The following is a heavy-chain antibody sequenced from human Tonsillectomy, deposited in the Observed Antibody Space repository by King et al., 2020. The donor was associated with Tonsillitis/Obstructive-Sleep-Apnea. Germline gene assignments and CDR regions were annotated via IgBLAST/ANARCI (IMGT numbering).Heavy chain of an antibody. CDR3: AGGLVEGSSSHYYYYYMDV. D-gene: IGHD6-6*01. J-gene: IGHJ6*03. Sequence: QLVQSGAEVKKPGSSVKVSCKASGGTFSSYAISWVRQAPGQGLEWMGGIIPIFGTANYAQKFQGRVTITADESTSTAYMELSSLRSEDTAVYYCAGGLVEGSSSHYYYYYMDVWGKGTTVTVSS. CDR1: GGTFSSYA. V-gene: IGHV1-69*01. CDR2: IIPIFGTA.